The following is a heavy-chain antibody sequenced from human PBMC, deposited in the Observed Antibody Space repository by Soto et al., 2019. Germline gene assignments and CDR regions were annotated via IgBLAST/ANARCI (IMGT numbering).Heavy chain of an antibody. V-gene: IGHV5-10-1*01. J-gene: IGHJ6*02. CDR3: ARQGRDGHNQGYGMDV. Sequence: VEALKISCKVSGYSFTGYWISWVRQMRGKCLEWMGRIDPSDSYTNYSPSFQGHVTISADKSISTAYLQWSSLKASDTAMYYCARQGRDGHNQGYGMDVWGQGTTVTVSS. CDR2: IDPSDSYT. CDR1: GYSFTGYW.